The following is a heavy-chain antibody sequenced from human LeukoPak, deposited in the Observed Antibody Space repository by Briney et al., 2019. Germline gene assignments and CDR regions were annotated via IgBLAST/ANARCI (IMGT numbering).Heavy chain of an antibody. J-gene: IGHJ6*03. V-gene: IGHV4-59*01. D-gene: IGHD3-3*01. Sequence: SETLSLTCTVSGDSISSYYWSWIRQPPGKGLEWIGYIYYSGSTNYNPSLKSRVTISVDTSKNQFSLKLSSVTAADTAVYYCAREAVFGVVKHTYYYYYMDVWGKGTTVTVSS. CDR2: IYYSGST. CDR1: GDSISSYY. CDR3: AREAVFGVVKHTYYYYYMDV.